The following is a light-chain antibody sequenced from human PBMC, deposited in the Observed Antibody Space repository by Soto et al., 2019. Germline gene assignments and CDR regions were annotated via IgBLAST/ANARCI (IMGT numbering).Light chain of an antibody. V-gene: IGLV2-23*02. CDR1: SSDVGSYNL. J-gene: IGLJ1*01. CDR3: CSYAGSYNYV. CDR2: EVS. Sequence: QPALTQPASVSGSHRQSSTISCTGTSSDVGSYNLVSWYQQHPGKAPKLMIYEVSKRPSGVSNRFSGSKSGNTASLTISGLQAEDEADYYCCSYAGSYNYVFGTGTKVTVL.